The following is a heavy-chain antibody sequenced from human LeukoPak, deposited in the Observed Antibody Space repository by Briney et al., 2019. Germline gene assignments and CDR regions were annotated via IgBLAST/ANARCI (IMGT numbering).Heavy chain of an antibody. CDR3: ASIYDILTGNG. CDR1: GGSFSGYY. J-gene: IGHJ4*02. CDR2: INHSGST. Sequence: SETLSLTCAVYGGSFSGYYWSWIRQPPGKGLEWIEEINHSGSTNYNPSLKSRVTISVDTSKNQFSLKLSSVTAADTAVYYCASIYDILTGNGWGQGTLVTVTS. V-gene: IGHV4-34*01. D-gene: IGHD3-9*01.